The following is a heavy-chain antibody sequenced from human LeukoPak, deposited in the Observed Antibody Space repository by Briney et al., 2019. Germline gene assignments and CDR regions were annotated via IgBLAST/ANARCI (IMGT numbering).Heavy chain of an antibody. CDR2: INHSGST. J-gene: IGHJ3*02. D-gene: IGHD3-22*01. Sequence: SETLSLTCAVYGGSFSGYYWSWILQPPGKGLEWIGEINHSGSTNYNPSLKSRVTISVDTFKNQFSLKLSSVTAADTAVYYCASPHDTSGHAFDIWGQGTMVTVSS. CDR3: ASPHDTSGHAFDI. CDR1: GGSFSGYY. V-gene: IGHV4-34*01.